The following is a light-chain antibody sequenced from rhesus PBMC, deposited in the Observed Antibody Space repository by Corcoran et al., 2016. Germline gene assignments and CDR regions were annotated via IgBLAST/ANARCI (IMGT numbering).Light chain of an antibody. V-gene: IGKV1-44*02. J-gene: IGKJ2*01. CDR1: QTISSY. CDR2: AES. CDR3: QQHNSHPPYS. Sequence: DIQMTQSPSSLSASVGDRVTITCRASQTISSYLAWYQQKPGKVPKLLIYAESSLESGVPSRFSGSGAGTEFTLTISSLQPEDCATYYCQQHNSHPPYSFGQGTKVEIK.